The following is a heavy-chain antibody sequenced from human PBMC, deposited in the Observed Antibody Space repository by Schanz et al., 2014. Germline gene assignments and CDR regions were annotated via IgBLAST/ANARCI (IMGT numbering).Heavy chain of an antibody. CDR2: IYSGIGA. CDR3: AKQIHYDILTVTRN. V-gene: IGHV3-66*01. D-gene: IGHD3-9*01. Sequence: EGQLAESGGGLVQPGGSLRLSCAVSGFTVSSNHMSWVRQAPGKGLEWVSVIYSGIGAYYADSVKGRFTISRDNSKNTLYLQMNSLRAEDTAVYYCAKQIHYDILTVTRNWGQGTLVNVSS. J-gene: IGHJ4*02. CDR1: GFTVSSNH.